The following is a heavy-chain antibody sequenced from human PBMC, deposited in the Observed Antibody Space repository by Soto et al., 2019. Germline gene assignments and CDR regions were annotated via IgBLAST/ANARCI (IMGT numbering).Heavy chain of an antibody. CDR3: TRGLLGGAPSYTFHGMDV. CDR2: SRNRVNSHTT. CDR1: GFTFSDHY. Sequence: EVQLVESGGGLVQPGGSLRLSCAASGFTFSDHYMDWVRQAPGKGLEWVARSRNRVNSHTTEYAASVKGRFNISRDESKSSLYLQMTSLKIEDTTVYYCTRGLLGGAPSYTFHGMDVWGQGTTVTVSS. V-gene: IGHV3-72*01. J-gene: IGHJ6*01. D-gene: IGHD1-26*01.